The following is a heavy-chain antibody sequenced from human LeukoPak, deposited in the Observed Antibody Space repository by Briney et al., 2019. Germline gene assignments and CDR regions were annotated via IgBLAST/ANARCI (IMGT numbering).Heavy chain of an antibody. Sequence: SETLSLTCTVSGGSISSSSYYWSWIRQPPGKGLEWIGYIYYSGGTNYNPSLKSRVTISIDTSKNQFSLKLSSVTAADTAVFYCARGGGYSYGYAFDIWGQGTMVTVS. CDR3: ARGGGYSYGYAFDI. J-gene: IGHJ3*02. V-gene: IGHV4-61*01. D-gene: IGHD5-18*01. CDR1: GGSISSSSYY. CDR2: IYYSGGT.